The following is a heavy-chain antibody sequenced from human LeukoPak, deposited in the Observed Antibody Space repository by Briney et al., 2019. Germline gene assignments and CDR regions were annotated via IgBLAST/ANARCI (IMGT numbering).Heavy chain of an antibody. Sequence: PSETLSLTCTVSGGSISSYYWSWFRQPPGKGLEWIGYIYYSGSTNYNPSLKSRVTISVDTSKNQFSLKLSSVTAADTAVYYCARAVAAAGNIDYWGQGTLVTVSS. CDR1: GGSISSYY. V-gene: IGHV4-59*01. CDR3: ARAVAAAGNIDY. CDR2: IYYSGST. J-gene: IGHJ4*02. D-gene: IGHD6-13*01.